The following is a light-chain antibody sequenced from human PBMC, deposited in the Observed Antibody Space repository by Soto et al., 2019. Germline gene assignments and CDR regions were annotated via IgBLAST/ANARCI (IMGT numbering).Light chain of an antibody. V-gene: IGKV3-20*01. CDR1: QSVSSTY. J-gene: IGKJ1*01. CDR3: QHYVRFTWT. Sequence: ENVLTQSPGTLSLSPGETATLSCRASQSVSSTYLAWYQQKPGQAPRLLIYSASSRATGIPDRFSGSGSGTDFTLTISRLEPEDFAVYYFQHYVRFTWTFGRGTKVDIK. CDR2: SAS.